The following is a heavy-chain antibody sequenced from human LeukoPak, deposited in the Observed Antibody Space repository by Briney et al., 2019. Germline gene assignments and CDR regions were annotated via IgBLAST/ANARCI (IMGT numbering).Heavy chain of an antibody. Sequence: GSLRLSCAASGFTFSSYWMHWVRQAPGKGLVGVSRINNDGRSTNYADSVKGRFTISRDNAKNTLHLQMNSLRAEDTAVYYCARVRWGGLYYFDYWGQGTLVTVSS. J-gene: IGHJ4*02. CDR1: GFTFSSYW. CDR3: ARVRWGGLYYFDY. CDR2: INNDGRST. V-gene: IGHV3-74*01. D-gene: IGHD3-16*01.